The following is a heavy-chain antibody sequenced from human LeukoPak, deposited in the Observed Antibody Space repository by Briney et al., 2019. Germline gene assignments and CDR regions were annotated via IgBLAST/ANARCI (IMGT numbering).Heavy chain of an antibody. Sequence: ASVKVSCKGFGYTFSTYGITWVRQVPGQGLEWMGWISAYNGNTNYAQRFHDRVTMTTDTPANTAYMNLRSLRSDDTAVYFCARDVPYGDPKSRPDYWGQGTRVTVSS. V-gene: IGHV1-18*01. CDR1: GYTFSTYG. D-gene: IGHD4-17*01. CDR3: ARDVPYGDPKSRPDY. J-gene: IGHJ4*02. CDR2: ISAYNGNT.